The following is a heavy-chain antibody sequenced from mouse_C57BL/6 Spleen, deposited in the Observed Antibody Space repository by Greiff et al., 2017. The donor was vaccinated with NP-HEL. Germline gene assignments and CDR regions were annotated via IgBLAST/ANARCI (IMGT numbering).Heavy chain of an antibody. J-gene: IGHJ4*01. CDR1: GFTFSSYA. Sequence: EVQLVESGGGLVKPGGSLKLSCAASGFTFSSYAMSWVRQTPEKRLEWVATISDGGSYTYYPDNVKGRFTISRDNAKNNLYLQMSHLKSEDTAMYYCARDYYSNYHYAMDYWGQGTSVTVSS. CDR2: ISDGGSYT. V-gene: IGHV5-4*01. CDR3: ARDYYSNYHYAMDY. D-gene: IGHD2-5*01.